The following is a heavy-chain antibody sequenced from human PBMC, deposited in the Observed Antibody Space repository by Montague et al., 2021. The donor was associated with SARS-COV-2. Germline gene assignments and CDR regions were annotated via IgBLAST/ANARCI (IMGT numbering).Heavy chain of an antibody. V-gene: IGHV2-5*02. D-gene: IGHD3-10*01. CDR2: IYWDDDE. CDR3: APLGFDSRSYYTPHYWFDP. J-gene: IGHJ5*02. CDR1: GISLSTSGVG. Sequence: PALVKPTQTLTLTCTFSGISLSTSGVGVAWIRQPPGKALEWLALIYWDDDERYSPSMRSRLTITKDTSENQVVLRMTNMDPMDTATYYCAPLGFDSRSYYTPHYWFDPWGQGILVTVSS.